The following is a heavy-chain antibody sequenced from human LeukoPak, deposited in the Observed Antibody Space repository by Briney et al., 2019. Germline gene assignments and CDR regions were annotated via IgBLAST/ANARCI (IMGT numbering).Heavy chain of an antibody. Sequence: SGGTLRLTCAVSGFTFSSYWMSWGRQGPGQGLEWVANIKGDGSDNHYVDSVRGRFTISRDNAKNSLYLQMNSLTAEDTAVYYCARDLGYYRADYWGQGTLVTVSS. D-gene: IGHD1-26*01. V-gene: IGHV3-7*04. CDR1: GFTFSSYW. CDR3: ARDLGYYRADY. J-gene: IGHJ4*02. CDR2: IKGDGSDN.